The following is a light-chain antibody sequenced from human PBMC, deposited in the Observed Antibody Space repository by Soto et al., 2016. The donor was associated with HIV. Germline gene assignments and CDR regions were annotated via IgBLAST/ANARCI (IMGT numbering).Light chain of an antibody. CDR3: QVWDSSSDHHVV. J-gene: IGLJ2*01. CDR1: RLGSQS. CDR2: EDR. V-gene: IGLV3-21*03. Sequence: SYELTQPAAVSVAPGKVATITCEGDRLGSQSVHWYQQKAGQAPVLVVYEDRARPSGIPYRFSGSNSGNSATLTISRVEAGDEADYYCQVWDSSSDHHVVFGGGTKLTVL.